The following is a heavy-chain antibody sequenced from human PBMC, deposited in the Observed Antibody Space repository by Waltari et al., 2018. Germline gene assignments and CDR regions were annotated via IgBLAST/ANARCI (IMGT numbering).Heavy chain of an antibody. D-gene: IGHD3-16*01. CDR1: GGSISSGGYY. CDR2: IYHSGST. CDR3: ARRQFMGGKIDY. Sequence: QVQLQESGPGLVKPSQTLSLTCTVSGGSISSGGYYWSWIRQHPGKGLEWIGYIYHSGSTYYNPSLKSRVTVSVDTSKNHFSLRLNSVTAADTAVYYCARRQFMGGKIDYWGQGTLVTVSS. J-gene: IGHJ4*02. V-gene: IGHV4-31*03.